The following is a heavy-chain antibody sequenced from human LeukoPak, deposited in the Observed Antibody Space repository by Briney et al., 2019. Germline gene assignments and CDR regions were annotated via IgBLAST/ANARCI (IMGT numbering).Heavy chain of an antibody. Sequence: GGSLRLSCAASGFTFSIYAMNWVRQTPGKGLEWVSSMSGNGDTYYADSVKGRFTISRDDSKNTLYLQMNSLRAEDSAIYYCAKGGGSTSRKIDYWGQGTLVTVSS. J-gene: IGHJ4*02. CDR2: MSGNGDT. CDR3: AKGGGSTSRKIDY. D-gene: IGHD2-2*01. V-gene: IGHV3-23*01. CDR1: GFTFSIYA.